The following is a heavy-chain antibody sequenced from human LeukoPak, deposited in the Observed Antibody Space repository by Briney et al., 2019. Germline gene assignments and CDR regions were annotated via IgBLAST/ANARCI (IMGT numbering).Heavy chain of an antibody. CDR3: AKDRSGYVDY. CDR2: ISWDGGST. Sequence: GGSLRLSCAASGFAFDDYAMHWVRQAPGKGLEWVSLISWDGGSTYYADSVKGRFTISRDNSKNSLYLQMNSLRAEDTALYYCAKDRSGYVDYWGQGTLVTVSS. V-gene: IGHV3-43D*03. CDR1: GFAFDDYA. J-gene: IGHJ4*02. D-gene: IGHD1-26*01.